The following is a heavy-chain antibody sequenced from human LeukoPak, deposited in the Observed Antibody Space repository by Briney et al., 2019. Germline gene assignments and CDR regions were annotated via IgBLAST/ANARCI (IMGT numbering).Heavy chain of an antibody. CDR2: ISYDGSNK. D-gene: IGHD3-9*01. CDR3: ARDSVLRYFDWLSPTPFYGMDV. CDR1: GFAFSSYG. J-gene: IGHJ6*02. Sequence: GGSLRLSCAASGFAFSSYGMHWVRQAPGKGLEWVAVISYDGSNKYYADSVKGRFTISRDNAKNSLYLQMNSLRAEDTAVYYCARDSVLRYFDWLSPTPFYGMDVWGQGTTVTVSS. V-gene: IGHV3-30*03.